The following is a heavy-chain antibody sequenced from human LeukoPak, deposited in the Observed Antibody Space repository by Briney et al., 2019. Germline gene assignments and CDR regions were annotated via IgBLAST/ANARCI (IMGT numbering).Heavy chain of an antibody. CDR1: GFTFSIYA. V-gene: IGHV3-9*01. J-gene: IGHJ6*02. CDR2: ISWNSGSI. Sequence: GGSLRLSCAASGFTFSIYAMSWVRQAPGKGLEGVSGISWNSGSIGYADSVKGRFTISRDNAKNSLYLQMNSLRAEDTALYYCAKDMRAPSYYYGMDVWGQGTTVTVSS. CDR3: AKDMRAPSYYYGMDV.